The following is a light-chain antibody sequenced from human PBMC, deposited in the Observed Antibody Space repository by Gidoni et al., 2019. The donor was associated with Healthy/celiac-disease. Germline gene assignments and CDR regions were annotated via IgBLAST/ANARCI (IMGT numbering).Light chain of an antibody. Sequence: EIVMTQSPATLSVSPGERATLSCRASQSVSSNLAWYQQKPGQAPSLLIYGASTTATGIPARFSGSGSETEFTLTISSLQSEDFAVYYCQQYNNWWTFGQGTKVEIK. CDR1: QSVSSN. CDR3: QQYNNWWT. V-gene: IGKV3-15*01. J-gene: IGKJ1*01. CDR2: GAS.